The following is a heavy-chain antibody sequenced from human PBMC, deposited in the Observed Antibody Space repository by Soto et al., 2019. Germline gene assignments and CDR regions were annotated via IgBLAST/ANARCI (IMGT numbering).Heavy chain of an antibody. CDR1: GFTFSSYA. V-gene: IGHV3-23*01. CDR2: ISGSGGST. CDR3: AKVLGDYGDLYYYYYMDV. J-gene: IGHJ6*03. Sequence: GGSLRLSCAASGFTFSSYAMSWVRQAPGKGLEWVSGISGSGGSTYYADSVKGRFTISRDNSKNTMDLQMNSLRAEDTAVYYCAKVLGDYGDLYYYYYMDVWGKGTTVTVSS. D-gene: IGHD4-17*01.